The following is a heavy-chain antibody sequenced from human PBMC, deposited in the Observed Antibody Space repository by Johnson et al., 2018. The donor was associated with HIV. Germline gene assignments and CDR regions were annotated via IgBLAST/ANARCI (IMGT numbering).Heavy chain of an antibody. J-gene: IGHJ3*01. D-gene: IGHD6-13*01. CDR2: TYSGGST. CDR1: GFNVSTNN. CDR3: ERAKVSWTHGDAFDV. V-gene: IGHV3-53*01. Sequence: VQLVESGGGLIQPGGSLGLSCAASGFNVSTNNMNWVRQAPGKGLEWVSVTYSGGSTYYADSVQGRFNISRDISKNTLYLEMYSLRADDTGVYYCERAKVSWTHGDAFDVWGQGTMATVSS.